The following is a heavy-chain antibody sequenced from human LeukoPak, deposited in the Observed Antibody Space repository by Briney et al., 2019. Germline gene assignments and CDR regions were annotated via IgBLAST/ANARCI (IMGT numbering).Heavy chain of an antibody. CDR1: GFTFSSYW. J-gene: IGHJ6*02. CDR2: IKQDGSEK. CDR3: ARDLLVVAAKMYYYYYGMDV. D-gene: IGHD2-15*01. Sequence: PGGSLRLSCAASGFTFSSYWMSWVRQAPGKGLEWVANIKQDGSEKYYVDSVKGRFTISRDNAKNSLYLQMNSLRAEDTAVYYCARDLLVVAAKMYYYYYGMDVWGQGTTVTVSS. V-gene: IGHV3-7*03.